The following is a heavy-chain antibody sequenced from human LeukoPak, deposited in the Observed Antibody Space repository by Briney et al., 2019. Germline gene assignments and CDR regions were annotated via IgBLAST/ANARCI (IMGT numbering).Heavy chain of an antibody. CDR3: AKVEYTSSWYGVGSLDY. CDR2: ISYDGSNK. V-gene: IGHV3-30*18. D-gene: IGHD6-13*01. Sequence: GGSLRLSCAASGFTFSSYGMHWVRQAPGKGLEWVAVISYDGSNKYYADSVKGRFTISRDNSKNTLYLQMNSLRAEDTAVYYCAKVEYTSSWYGVGSLDYWGQGTLVTVSS. CDR1: GFTFSSYG. J-gene: IGHJ4*02.